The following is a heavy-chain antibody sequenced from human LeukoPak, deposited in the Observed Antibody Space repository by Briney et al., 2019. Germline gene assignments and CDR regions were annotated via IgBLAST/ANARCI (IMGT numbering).Heavy chain of an antibody. CDR1: GFTFSGSA. D-gene: IGHD3-3*01. V-gene: IGHV3-73*01. CDR2: IGNKVSNYAT. CDR3: AGNYDSWTGLNY. J-gene: IGHJ4*02. Sequence: PGGSLRLSCAASGFTFSGSAMHWVRQASGKGLEWVGHIGNKVSNYATEYAASRRGRFTISRDDSKDTAYLQVNSLKTEDTAVYYCAGNYDSWTGLNYWGQGTLVTVSS.